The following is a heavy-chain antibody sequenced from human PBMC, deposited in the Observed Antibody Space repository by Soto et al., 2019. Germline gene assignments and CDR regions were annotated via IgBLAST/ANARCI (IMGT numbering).Heavy chain of an antibody. CDR1: GGSISSGGYY. CDR2: IYYSGST. J-gene: IGHJ3*02. CDR3: RGYDSSGYYSLDAFDI. V-gene: IGHV4-31*03. Sequence: SETLSLTCTVSGGSISSGGYYWSWIRQHPGKGLEWIGYIYYSGSTYYNPSLKSRVTISVDTSKNQFSLKLSSVTAADTAVYYCRGYDSSGYYSLDAFDIWGQGTMVTVSS. D-gene: IGHD3-22*01.